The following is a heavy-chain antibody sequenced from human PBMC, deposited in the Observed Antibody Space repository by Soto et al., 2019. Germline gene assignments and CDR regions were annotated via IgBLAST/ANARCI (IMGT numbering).Heavy chain of an antibody. D-gene: IGHD3-10*01. CDR3: ARSYYYGSGREFDY. Sequence: SETLSLTCAVYGGSFSGYYWSWIRQPPGKGLEWIGYIYYSGSTNYNPSLKSRVTISVDTSKNQFSLKLSSVTAADTAVYYCARSYYYGSGREFDYWGQGTLVTVSS. CDR2: IYYSGST. J-gene: IGHJ4*02. CDR1: GGSFSGYY. V-gene: IGHV4-59*01.